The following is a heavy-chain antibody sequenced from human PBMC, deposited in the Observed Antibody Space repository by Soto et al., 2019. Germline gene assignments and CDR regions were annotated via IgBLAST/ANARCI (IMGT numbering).Heavy chain of an antibody. D-gene: IGHD2-15*01. CDR3: AHRLCDSSCYWDVGFFDY. CDR1: GFSLSTSGVG. Sequence: SGPTLVNPTQTLTLTCTFSGFSLSTSGVGVGWIRQPPGKALECLALIYWDDDKRYSPSLRSRLSVTKDTSKNQVVLTMTNMDPVDTGTYYCAHRLCDSSCYWDVGFFDYWGQGTLVTSPQ. CDR2: IYWDDDK. J-gene: IGHJ4*02. V-gene: IGHV2-5*02.